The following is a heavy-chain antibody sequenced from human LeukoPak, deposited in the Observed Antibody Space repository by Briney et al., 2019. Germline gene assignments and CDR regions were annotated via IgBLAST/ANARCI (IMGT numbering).Heavy chain of an antibody. D-gene: IGHD2-21*02. CDR2: ISGNGTST. Sequence: GGSLRLSCAASGFTFSSYAMSWVRQAPGKGLEWVSSISGNGTSTNYGDSVKGRFTISRDNSKNTLYLQMNSLRAEDTAVYYCAKGRLVVTAISFDYWGQGTLVTVSS. CDR1: GFTFSSYA. CDR3: AKGRLVVTAISFDY. V-gene: IGHV3-23*01. J-gene: IGHJ4*02.